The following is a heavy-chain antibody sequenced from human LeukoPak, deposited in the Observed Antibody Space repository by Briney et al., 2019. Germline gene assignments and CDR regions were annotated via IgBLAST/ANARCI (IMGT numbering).Heavy chain of an antibody. CDR2: IYAGGST. Sequence: GGSLRLSCAASGFTVSVNYLSWVRQAPGKGLEWVSVIYAGGSTYYAGSVKGRFTISRDNSKNTLYLQMNSLRAEDTAVYYCARDTVRGYYYGMDVWGQGTTVTVSS. CDR1: GFTVSVNY. CDR3: ARDTVRGYYYGMDV. J-gene: IGHJ6*02. V-gene: IGHV3-66*01. D-gene: IGHD1-26*01.